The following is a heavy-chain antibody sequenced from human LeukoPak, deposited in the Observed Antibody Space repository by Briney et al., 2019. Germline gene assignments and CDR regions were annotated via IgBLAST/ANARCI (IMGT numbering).Heavy chain of an antibody. V-gene: IGHV1-8*03. Sequence: ASVKVSCKASGYTFTSYDINWVRQATGQGLEWMGWMNPNSGNTGYAQKLQGRVTITRNTSISTAYMELSSLRSEDTAVYYCARVPTGRITIFGVVIIAPYYFDYWGQGTLVTVSS. J-gene: IGHJ4*02. CDR3: ARVPTGRITIFGVVIIAPYYFDY. D-gene: IGHD3-3*01. CDR1: GYTFTSYD. CDR2: MNPNSGNT.